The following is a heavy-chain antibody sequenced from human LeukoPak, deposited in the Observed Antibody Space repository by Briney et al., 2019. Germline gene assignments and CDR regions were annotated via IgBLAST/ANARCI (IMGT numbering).Heavy chain of an antibody. D-gene: IGHD3-16*01. CDR1: GFTFSSYE. CDR3: ARKSYDYVWGSYVDWFDP. J-gene: IGHJ5*02. V-gene: IGHV3-48*03. CDR2: ISSSGSTI. Sequence: GGSLRLSCAASGFTFSSYEMNWVRQAPGKGLEWVSCISSSGSTIYYADSVKGRFTISRDNAKNSLYLQMNSLRAEDTAVYYCARKSYDYVWGSYVDWFDPWGQGTLVTVSS.